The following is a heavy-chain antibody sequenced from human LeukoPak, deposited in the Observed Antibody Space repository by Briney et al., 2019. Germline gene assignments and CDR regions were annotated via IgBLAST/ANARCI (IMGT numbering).Heavy chain of an antibody. Sequence: GGSLRLSCAASGFTFSSYAMHWVRQAPGKGLEWVAVISYDGSNKYYADSVRGRFTISRDNSKNTLYLQMNSLRAEDTAVYYCARDGRYGSGGSCYHNWFAPWGQGTLVTVSS. CDR1: GFTFSSYA. J-gene: IGHJ5*02. CDR3: ARDGRYGSGGSCYHNWFAP. V-gene: IGHV3-30-3*01. CDR2: ISYDGSNK. D-gene: IGHD2-15*01.